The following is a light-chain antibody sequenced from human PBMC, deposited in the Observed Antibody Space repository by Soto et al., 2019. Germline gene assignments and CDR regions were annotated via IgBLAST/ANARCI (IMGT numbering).Light chain of an antibody. J-gene: IGLJ1*01. CDR2: DVF. CDR1: SNYVGGYNY. Sequence: SALTQDASVSGAPGQSITISCTGTSNYVGGYNYVSWYQHHPGKAPKLMIYDVFTRPSGVSNRFSGSKSGNTASLTISALQAEDEADYYCTSWTSTSTYVFGSGTKVTVL. CDR3: TSWTSTSTYV. V-gene: IGLV2-14*03.